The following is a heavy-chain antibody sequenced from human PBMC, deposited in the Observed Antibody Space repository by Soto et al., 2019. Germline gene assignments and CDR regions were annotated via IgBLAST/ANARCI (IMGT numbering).Heavy chain of an antibody. J-gene: IGHJ5*02. CDR2: INHSGST. Sequence: SETLSLTCAVYGGSFSGYYWSWIRQPPGKGLEGIGEINHSGSTNYNPSLKSRVTISVDTYKNQFSLKLSSVTAADTAVYYCARAPHYDFWSGYYDEGWFAPWGQGTLVTVSS. V-gene: IGHV4-34*01. CDR3: ARAPHYDFWSGYYDEGWFAP. D-gene: IGHD3-3*01. CDR1: GGSFSGYY.